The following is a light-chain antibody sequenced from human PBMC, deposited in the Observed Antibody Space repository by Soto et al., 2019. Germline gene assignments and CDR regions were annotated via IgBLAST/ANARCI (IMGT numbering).Light chain of an antibody. V-gene: IGKV3-20*01. J-gene: IGKJ1*01. CDR1: QSVSSNF. CDR2: GAS. Sequence: EIVLTQSPGTLSLSPGDRATLSCRASQSVSSNFLAWYQQKPGQAPRLLIYGASIRATGIPDRFSSSGSGTDFTLTIRRQHPEYFAMYFRHQCGSSPWTFGQGTKVEIK. CDR3: HQCGSSPWT.